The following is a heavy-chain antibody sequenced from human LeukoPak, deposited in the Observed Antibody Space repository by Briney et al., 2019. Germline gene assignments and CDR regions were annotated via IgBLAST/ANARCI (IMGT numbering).Heavy chain of an antibody. Sequence: GGSLRLSCAASGFTFTNYWMSWVRQAPGKGLEWVANIKQDGSEKYYVDSVRGRFTISRDNAKNSLYLQMNSLRAEDTAVYYCARGGIGGSGPVDYWGQGTLVTVSS. CDR3: ARGGIGGSGPVDY. J-gene: IGHJ4*02. CDR1: GFTFTNYW. CDR2: IKQDGSEK. D-gene: IGHD6-19*01. V-gene: IGHV3-7*04.